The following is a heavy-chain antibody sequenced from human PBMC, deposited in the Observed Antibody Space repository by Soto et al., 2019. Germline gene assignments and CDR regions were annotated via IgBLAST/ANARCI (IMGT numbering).Heavy chain of an antibody. CDR3: ARERSFGADY. CDR2: MNPHSGNT. D-gene: IGHD3-16*01. V-gene: IGHV1-8*01. Sequence: QVQLVQSGAEVKKPGASVKVSCKASGYTFTSYDINWVRQATGQGLEWMGWMNPHSGNTGYAQKFQGRVTMTSNTSITTVYMALSSLRSEDTAVYYCARERSFGADYWGQGTLVTVSS. J-gene: IGHJ4*02. CDR1: GYTFTSYD.